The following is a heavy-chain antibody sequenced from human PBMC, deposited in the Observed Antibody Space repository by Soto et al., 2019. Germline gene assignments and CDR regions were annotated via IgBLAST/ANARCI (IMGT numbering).Heavy chain of an antibody. Sequence: PVKVSCKASGGTFDSCAISWVRQAPGQGLEWMGGVIPMFLKSNYAQKFQGRVTITADKSTNTVYMEMNSLKSEDTAVYFCVRGGGEMANPPPYLYWGQGTQVTVSS. J-gene: IGHJ4*02. CDR1: GGTFDSCA. V-gene: IGHV1-69*06. CDR2: VIPMFLKS. CDR3: VRGGGEMANPPPYLY. D-gene: IGHD3-16*01.